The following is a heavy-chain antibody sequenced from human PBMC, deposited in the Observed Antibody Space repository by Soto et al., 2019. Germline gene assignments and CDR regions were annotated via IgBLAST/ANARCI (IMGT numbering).Heavy chain of an antibody. Sequence: QVQLVESGGGVVQPGRSLRLSCAASGFTFSSYGMHWVRQAPGKGLEWVAVISYDGSNKYYADSVKGRFTISRDNSKNTLYLQMSSLRAEDTAVYYCAKDPVGLAAPYYYDGMDVWGQGTTVTVSS. J-gene: IGHJ6*02. CDR3: AKDPVGLAAPYYYDGMDV. V-gene: IGHV3-30*18. CDR1: GFTFSSYG. D-gene: IGHD6-6*01. CDR2: ISYDGSNK.